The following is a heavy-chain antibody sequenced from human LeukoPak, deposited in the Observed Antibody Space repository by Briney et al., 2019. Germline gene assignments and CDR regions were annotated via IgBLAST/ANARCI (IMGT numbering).Heavy chain of an antibody. CDR1: GFTFSSYT. CDR3: AELGITMIGGV. V-gene: IGHV3-21*01. Sequence: GGSLRLSCAASGFTFSSYTMNWVRQAPGKGLEWVSSITSSSSYIYYADSVMGRFTISRDNANNSLYLQMNSLRAEDTAVYYCAELGITMIGGVWGKGTTVTISS. D-gene: IGHD3-10*02. J-gene: IGHJ6*04. CDR2: ITSSSSYI.